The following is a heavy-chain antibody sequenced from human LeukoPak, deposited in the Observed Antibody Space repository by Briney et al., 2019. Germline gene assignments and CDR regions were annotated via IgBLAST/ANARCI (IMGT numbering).Heavy chain of an antibody. J-gene: IGHJ4*02. CDR3: ASTPRAFCGGDCLLY. CDR2: INPSGGST. Sequence: ASVKVSCKASGYTFTGYYMHWVRQAPGQGLEWMGIINPSGGSTSHAQKFQGRVTMTRDTSTSTVYMELSSLRSEDTAVYFCASTPRAFCGGDCLLYWGQGTLVTVSS. V-gene: IGHV1-46*01. D-gene: IGHD2-21*02. CDR1: GYTFTGYY.